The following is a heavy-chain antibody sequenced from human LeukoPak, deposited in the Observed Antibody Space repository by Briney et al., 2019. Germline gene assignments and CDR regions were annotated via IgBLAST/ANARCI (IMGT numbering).Heavy chain of an antibody. CDR1: GGTFSSYA. CDR2: IIPIFGTA. J-gene: IGHJ4*02. Sequence: GASVKVSCKASGGTFSSYAISWVRQAPGQGLEWMGRIIPIFGTANYAQKFQGRVTITTDESTSTAYMELSSLRSEDTAVYYCAREVGLVARPFYFDYWGQGTLVTVSS. CDR3: AREVGLVARPFYFDY. D-gene: IGHD6-6*01. V-gene: IGHV1-69*05.